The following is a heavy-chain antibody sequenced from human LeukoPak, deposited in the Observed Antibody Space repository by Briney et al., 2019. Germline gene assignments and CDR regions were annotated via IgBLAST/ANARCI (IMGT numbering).Heavy chain of an antibody. CDR2: IIPIFGTA. D-gene: IGHD1-7*01. Sequence: ASVKVSCKASGGTFSSYAISWVRQAPGQGLEWMGGIIPIFGTANYAQKFQGRVTITADESTSTAYMELSSLRSEDTAVYYCARGRLELGEGDFDYWGQGTLVTVSS. V-gene: IGHV1-69*13. CDR3: ARGRLELGEGDFDY. J-gene: IGHJ4*02. CDR1: GGTFSSYA.